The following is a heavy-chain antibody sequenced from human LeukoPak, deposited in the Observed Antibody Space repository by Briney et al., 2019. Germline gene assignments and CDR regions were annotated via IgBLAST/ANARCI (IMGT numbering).Heavy chain of an antibody. CDR2: ISWNSGSI. V-gene: IGHV3-9*01. Sequence: GRSLRLSCAASGITFDDYAMHWVRQAPGKGLEWVSGISWNSGSIGYADSVKGRFTISGDNAKNSLYLQMNSLRAEDTALYYCAKDYYYDSSGYPVYFDYWGQGTLVTVSS. CDR3: AKDYYYDSSGYPVYFDY. J-gene: IGHJ4*02. D-gene: IGHD3-22*01. CDR1: GITFDDYA.